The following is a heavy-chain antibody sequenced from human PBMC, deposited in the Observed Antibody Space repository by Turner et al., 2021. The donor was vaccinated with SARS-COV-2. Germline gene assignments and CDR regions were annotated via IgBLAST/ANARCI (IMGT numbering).Heavy chain of an antibody. V-gene: IGHV3-13*04. CDR2: IGTAGDT. J-gene: IGHJ3*02. Sequence: EVQLVESGGGLVQPGGSLSLSCAASGFTFSSYDMHWVRQATGKGLEWVSAIGTAGDTYYPGSVKGRFTISRENAKNSLYLQMNSLRAGDTAVYYCARATDYYDSSGYYHTGAFDIWGQGTMVTVSS. CDR3: ARATDYYDSSGYYHTGAFDI. CDR1: GFTFSSYD. D-gene: IGHD3-22*01.